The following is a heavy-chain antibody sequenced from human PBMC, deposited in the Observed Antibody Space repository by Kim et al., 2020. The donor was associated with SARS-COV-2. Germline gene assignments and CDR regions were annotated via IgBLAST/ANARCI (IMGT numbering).Heavy chain of an antibody. CDR1: GGSLTGFY. CDR3: ARGMRSGSGYGGYYYYYYMDV. D-gene: IGHD5-12*01. J-gene: IGHJ6*03. Sequence: SETLSLTCGVHGGSLTGFYGTWIRQAPGQGQEWIGEISQSGRTNYSPYLKNRVTVLVNIYKRQFSLKLPSVTAAATDVDYCARGMRSGSGYGGYYYYYYMDVGGEGTTVTVS. V-gene: IGHV4-34*01. CDR2: ISQSGRT.